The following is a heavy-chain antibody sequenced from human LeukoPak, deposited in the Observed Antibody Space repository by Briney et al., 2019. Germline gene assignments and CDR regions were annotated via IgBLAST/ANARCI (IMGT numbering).Heavy chain of an antibody. CDR2: FDPEDGET. V-gene: IGHV1-24*01. J-gene: IGHJ4*02. D-gene: IGHD3-22*01. CDR3: ATPVYYYDSSGYYD. CDR1: GYTLTELS. Sequence: ASAKVSCKVSGYTLTELSMHWVRQAPGKGLEWMGGFDPEDGETIYAQKFQGRVTMTEDTSTDTAYMELSSLRSEDTAVYYCATPVYYYDSSGYYDWGQGTLVTVSS.